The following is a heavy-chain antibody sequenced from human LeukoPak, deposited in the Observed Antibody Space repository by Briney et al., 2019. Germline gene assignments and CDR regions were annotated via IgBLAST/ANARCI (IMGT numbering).Heavy chain of an antibody. Sequence: SETLSLTCIVSGGSISSYYWSWIRQPPGKGLEWIGYIYYSGSTNYNPSLKSRVTISVDTSKNQFSLKLSSVTAADTAVYYCASIGDYHWYFDLWGRGTLVTVS. CDR1: GGSISSYY. CDR2: IYYSGST. CDR3: ASIGDYHWYFDL. D-gene: IGHD4-17*01. V-gene: IGHV4-59*08. J-gene: IGHJ2*01.